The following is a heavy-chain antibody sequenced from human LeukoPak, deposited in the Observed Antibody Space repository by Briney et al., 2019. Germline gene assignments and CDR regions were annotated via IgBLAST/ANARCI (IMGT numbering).Heavy chain of an antibody. D-gene: IGHD2-15*01. CDR3: ARGGCDY. Sequence: ASVTVSCKASGYTFTGYYMHWVRQAPGQGLEWMGQINTYSGGTDYAQKFQGRVTMTRDTSISTAYMELTRLRSDDTAVYYCARGGCDYWGQGTLVTVSS. V-gene: IGHV1-2*06. J-gene: IGHJ4*02. CDR2: INTYSGGT. CDR1: GYTFTGYY.